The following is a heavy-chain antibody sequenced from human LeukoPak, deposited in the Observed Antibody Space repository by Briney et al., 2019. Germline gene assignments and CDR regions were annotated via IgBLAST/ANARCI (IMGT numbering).Heavy chain of an antibody. J-gene: IGHJ4*02. Sequence: SETLSLTCTVSGGSISSSSYYWGWIRQPPGKGLEWIGSIYYSGSTYYNPSLKSRVTISVDTSKNQFSLKLSSVTAADTAVYYCATQLELIGPHDYWGQGTLVTVSS. CDR1: GGSISSSSYY. CDR3: ATQLELIGPHDY. CDR2: IYYSGST. V-gene: IGHV4-39*01. D-gene: IGHD1-1*01.